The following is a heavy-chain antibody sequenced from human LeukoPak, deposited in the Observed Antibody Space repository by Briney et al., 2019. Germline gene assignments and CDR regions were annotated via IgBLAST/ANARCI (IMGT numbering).Heavy chain of an antibody. D-gene: IGHD2-21*02. J-gene: IGHJ3*02. Sequence: ECGPTLVTPTHTLTLTCTFSGFSLTTSGVGVGWIRQPPGKALEWLALIYWDDDKRYSPSLRSRLTITKDTSKSQVVLTMTNMDPVDTATYYCAHMLVTNAFDIWGQGTMVTVSS. CDR1: GFSLTTSGVG. CDR3: AHMLVTNAFDI. V-gene: IGHV2-5*02. CDR2: IYWDDDK.